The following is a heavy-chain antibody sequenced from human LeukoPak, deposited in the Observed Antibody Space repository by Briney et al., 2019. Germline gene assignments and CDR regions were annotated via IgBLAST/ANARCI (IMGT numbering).Heavy chain of an antibody. CDR3: ARHYCSSTSCYTGIDN. Sequence: PSETLSLTCAVSGYSISSGYYWGWIRQPPGKGLEWIGSIYHSGSTYYNPSLKSRVTISVDTSKNQFSLKLSSVTAADTAVYYCARHYCSSTSCYTGIDNWGQGTLVTVSS. V-gene: IGHV4-38-2*01. CDR1: GYSISSGYY. CDR2: IYHSGST. D-gene: IGHD2-2*02. J-gene: IGHJ4*02.